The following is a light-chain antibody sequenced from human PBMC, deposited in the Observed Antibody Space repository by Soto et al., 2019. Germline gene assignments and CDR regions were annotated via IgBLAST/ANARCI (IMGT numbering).Light chain of an antibody. J-gene: IGLJ1*01. V-gene: IGLV1-40*01. Sequence: QSVLTQPPSVSVAPGQRVTISCTGSSSNIVAGYDVHWYHQFPGTAPKLLIYANNNRPSGVPDRFSASKSGTSASLAITGLQADDEADYYCQSYDPNLRGVFGTGTKLTVL. CDR2: ANN. CDR1: SSNIVAGYD. CDR3: QSYDPNLRGV.